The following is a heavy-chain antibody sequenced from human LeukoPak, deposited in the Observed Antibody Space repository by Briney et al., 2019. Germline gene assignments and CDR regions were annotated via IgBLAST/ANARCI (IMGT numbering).Heavy chain of an antibody. J-gene: IGHJ4*02. V-gene: IGHV3-30*02. CDR3: TRDLSRVADY. D-gene: IGHD2-21*01. Sequence: GGSLRLSCAASGFTFSSYGMHWVRQAPGKGLEWVAFIRYDGSNKYYADSVKGRFTISRDNSKNTLYLQMNSLRAEDTAVYYCTRDLSRVADYWGQGTLVTVSS. CDR2: IRYDGSNK. CDR1: GFTFSSYG.